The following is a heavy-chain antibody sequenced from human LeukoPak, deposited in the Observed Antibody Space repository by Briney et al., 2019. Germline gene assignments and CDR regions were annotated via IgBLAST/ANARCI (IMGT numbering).Heavy chain of an antibody. D-gene: IGHD3-10*01. J-gene: IGHJ4*02. CDR1: GGSFSGYH. CDR2: INHSGST. V-gene: IGHV4-34*01. CDR3: ARKEGGITMVRGVVGS. Sequence: SETLSLTCAVYGGSFSGYHWSWIRQPPGKGLEWIGEINHSGSTNYNPSLKSRVTISVDTSKNQFSLKLSSVTAADTAVYYCARKEGGITMVRGVVGSWGQGTLVTVSS.